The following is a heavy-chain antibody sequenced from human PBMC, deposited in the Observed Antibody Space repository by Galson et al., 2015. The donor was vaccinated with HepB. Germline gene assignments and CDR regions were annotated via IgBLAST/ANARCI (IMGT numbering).Heavy chain of an antibody. Sequence: SLRLSCAASGFTFSSYGMHWVRQAPGKGLEWAAVIWYDGSNKYYADSVKGRFTISRDNSKNTLYLQMNSLRAEDTAVYYCARDVGWFDPWGQGTLVTVSS. CDR2: IWYDGSNK. J-gene: IGHJ5*02. CDR3: ARDVGWFDP. V-gene: IGHV3-33*01. CDR1: GFTFSSYG.